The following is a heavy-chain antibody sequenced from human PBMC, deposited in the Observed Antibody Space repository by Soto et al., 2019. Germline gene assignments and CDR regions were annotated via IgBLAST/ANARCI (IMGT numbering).Heavy chain of an antibody. CDR1: GDSVDSASYY. V-gene: IGHV4-61*01. Sequence: SETLSLTCTVSGDSVDSASYYWTWIRQPPGEGLEWIGYISATGSTNYNPSLKSRLTISVDTSKNQFSLKLSSVTAADTAVYYCARDIRGYSRAFDCWGQGTLVTVSS. CDR2: ISATGST. CDR3: ARDIRGYSRAFDC. J-gene: IGHJ4*02. D-gene: IGHD5-18*01.